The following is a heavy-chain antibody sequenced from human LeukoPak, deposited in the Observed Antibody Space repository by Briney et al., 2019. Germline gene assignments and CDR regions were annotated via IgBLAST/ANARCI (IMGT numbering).Heavy chain of an antibody. CDR1: GGSFSGYY. D-gene: IGHD4-17*01. Sequence: SETLSLTCAVSGGSFSGYYWSWIRKPPGKGLDWIGENNHSGSTNYNPSLKSRVTISVDTSKNQSSLKLSSVTAAETAMYYCARVKVRTVTTYLYYFDYWGQGTLVTVSS. CDR2: NNHSGST. CDR3: ARVKVRTVTTYLYYFDY. V-gene: IGHV4-34*01. J-gene: IGHJ4*02.